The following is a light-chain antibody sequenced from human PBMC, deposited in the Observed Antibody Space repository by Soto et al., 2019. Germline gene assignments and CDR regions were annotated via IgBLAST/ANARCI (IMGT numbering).Light chain of an antibody. Sequence: DIVMTQSPLSLPVTPGEPASISCRSSQRLLHSNGYNYLDWYLQKPGQSPQLLIYLGSNRASGVPDRFSGSGSGTDFTLTISSLEPEDFAVYYCQQRSNWPRTFGQGTKVDIK. J-gene: IGKJ1*01. CDR2: LGS. V-gene: IGKV2-28*01. CDR1: QRLLHSNGYNY. CDR3: QQRSNWPRT.